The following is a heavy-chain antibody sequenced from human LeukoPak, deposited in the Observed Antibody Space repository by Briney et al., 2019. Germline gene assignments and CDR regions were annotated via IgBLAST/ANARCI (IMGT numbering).Heavy chain of an antibody. J-gene: IGHJ4*02. CDR3: ARSGGSGTYYDGTFDY. V-gene: IGHV4-4*07. CDR1: GGSITSYY. CDR2: TYTSGST. D-gene: IGHD1-26*01. Sequence: PSETLSLTCTVSGGSITSYYWSWIRQPAGKGLEWIGRTYTSGSTNYNPSLKSRVTMSVDTSKNQFSLKVNSVTAADTAVYYCARSGGSGTYYDGTFDYWGQGTLVTVSS.